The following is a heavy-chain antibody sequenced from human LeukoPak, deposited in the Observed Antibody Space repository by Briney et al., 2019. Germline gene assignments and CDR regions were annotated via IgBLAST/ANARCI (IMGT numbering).Heavy chain of an antibody. J-gene: IGHJ6*04. CDR1: GFTSSSYS. CDR3: AELGITMIGGV. D-gene: IGHD3-10*02. Sequence: GGSLRLSCAASGFTSSSYSMNWVRQAPGKGLEWVSFISSSSSTIYYADSVKGRFTISRDNAKNSLYLQMNSLRAEDTAVYYCAELGITMIGGVWGKGTTVTISS. CDR2: ISSSSSTI. V-gene: IGHV3-48*01.